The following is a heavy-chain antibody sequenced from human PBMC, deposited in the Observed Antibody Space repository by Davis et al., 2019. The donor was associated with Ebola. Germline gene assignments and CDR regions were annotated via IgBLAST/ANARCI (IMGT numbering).Heavy chain of an antibody. CDR2: ISSSGSTI. CDR1: GFTFSDYY. Sequence: GESLKISCAASGFTFSDYYMTWIRQTPEKGLEWVSYISSSGSTIYYADSVKGRFTISRDNAKNSLFLQMNNLRAGDTAVYYCARLGGWNAFDIWGQGTMVTVSS. D-gene: IGHD7-27*01. CDR3: ARLGGWNAFDI. V-gene: IGHV3-11*04. J-gene: IGHJ3*02.